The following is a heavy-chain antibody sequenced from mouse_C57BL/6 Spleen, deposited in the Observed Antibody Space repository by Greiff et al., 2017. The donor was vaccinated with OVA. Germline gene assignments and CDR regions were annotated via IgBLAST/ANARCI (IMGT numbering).Heavy chain of an antibody. J-gene: IGHJ1*03. CDR3: ARVRDGSSWYFDV. CDR1: GFTFSDYY. V-gene: IGHV5-16*01. Sequence: EVQLQESEGGLVQPGSSMKLSCTASGFTFSDYYMAWVRQVPEKGLEWVANINYDGSSTYYLDSLKSRFIISRDNAKNILYLQMSSLKSEDTATYYCARVRDGSSWYFDVWGTGTTVTVSS. CDR2: INYDGSST. D-gene: IGHD1-1*01.